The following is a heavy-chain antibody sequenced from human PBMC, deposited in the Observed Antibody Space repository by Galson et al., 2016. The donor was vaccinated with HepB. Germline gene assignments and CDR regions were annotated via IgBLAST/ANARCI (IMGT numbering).Heavy chain of an antibody. CDR2: IYSAGRT. Sequence: SLRLSCAASGLIVSTNYMSWVRQAPGKGLEWVSVIYSAGRTYYTESVKGRFTLSRDNSNNTLYLQMNSLRAEDTAVYYCAARMTFCRSSFCSFGEAFDIWGLGTMVTVSS. V-gene: IGHV3-53*01. CDR3: AARMTFCRSSFCSFGEAFDI. CDR1: GLIVSTNY. J-gene: IGHJ3*02. D-gene: IGHD2/OR15-2a*01.